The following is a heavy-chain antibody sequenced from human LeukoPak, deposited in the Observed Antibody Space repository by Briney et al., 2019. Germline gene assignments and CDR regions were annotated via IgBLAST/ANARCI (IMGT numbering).Heavy chain of an antibody. Sequence: GGSLRLSCAASGFTFSSYSMNWVRQAPGKGLEWVSSISSSISYIYYADSVKGRFTISRDNAKNSLYLQMNSLRAEDTAVYYCARDLRAYCGGDCPFDYWGQGTLVTVSS. CDR2: ISSSISYI. V-gene: IGHV3-21*01. CDR1: GFTFSSYS. J-gene: IGHJ4*02. D-gene: IGHD2-21*01. CDR3: ARDLRAYCGGDCPFDY.